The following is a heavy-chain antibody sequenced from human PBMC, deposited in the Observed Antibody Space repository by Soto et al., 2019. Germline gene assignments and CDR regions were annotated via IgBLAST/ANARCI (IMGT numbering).Heavy chain of an antibody. J-gene: IGHJ6*02. Sequence: GGSLRLSCAASGFTFSSYGMHWVRQAPGKGLEWVAVIWYDGSNKYYADSVKGRFTISRDNSKNTLYLQMNSLRAEDTAVYYCARDLKGYCSGGSCYEYYYYGMDVWGQGTTVTVSS. CDR1: GFTFSSYG. CDR2: IWYDGSNK. CDR3: ARDLKGYCSGGSCYEYYYYGMDV. V-gene: IGHV3-33*01. D-gene: IGHD2-15*01.